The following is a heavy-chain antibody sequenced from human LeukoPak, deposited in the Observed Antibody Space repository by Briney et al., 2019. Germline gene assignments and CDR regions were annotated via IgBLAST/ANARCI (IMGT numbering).Heavy chain of an antibody. Sequence: SQTLSLTCAISGDSVSSNSVTWNWIRQSPSRGLEWLGRTYYRSTWYNDYAVSVRGRITVNPDTSKNQFSLKLSSVTAADTAVYYCAQHEGWFDPWGQGTLVTVSS. J-gene: IGHJ5*02. V-gene: IGHV6-1*01. CDR1: GDSVSSNSVT. CDR2: TYYRSTWYN. CDR3: AQHEGWFDP.